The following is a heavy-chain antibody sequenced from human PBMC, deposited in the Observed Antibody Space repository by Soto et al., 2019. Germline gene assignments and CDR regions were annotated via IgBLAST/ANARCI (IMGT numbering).Heavy chain of an antibody. CDR2: IHNSGTS. CDR1: GDTSTSYY. D-gene: IGHD3-22*01. Sequence: SETLSLTCTVSGDTSTSYYWGWIRQAPGKGLEWIGHIHNSGTSTHNPSLNGRVTISIDMSKKQFSLKLKSLTSADTAVYYCARDFYDSVVYTWFDSWSKGTPLTVS. V-gene: IGHV4-59*01. J-gene: IGHJ5*01. CDR3: ARDFYDSVVYTWFDS.